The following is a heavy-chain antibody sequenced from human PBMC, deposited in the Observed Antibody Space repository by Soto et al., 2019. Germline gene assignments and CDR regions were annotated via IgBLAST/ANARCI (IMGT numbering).Heavy chain of an antibody. Sequence: SVKVSCKASGGTFSSYAISWVRQAPGQGLEWMGGIIPIFGTANYAQKFQGRVTITADESTSTAYMELSSLRSEDTAVYYCARRIVVVTATLYYYYYGMDVWGQGTTVTVSS. CDR2: IIPIFGTA. J-gene: IGHJ6*02. CDR3: ARRIVVVTATLYYYYYGMDV. D-gene: IGHD2-21*02. V-gene: IGHV1-69*13. CDR1: GGTFSSYA.